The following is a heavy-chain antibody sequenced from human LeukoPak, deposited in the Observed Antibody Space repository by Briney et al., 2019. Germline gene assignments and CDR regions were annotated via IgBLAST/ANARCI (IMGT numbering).Heavy chain of an antibody. Sequence: PGGSLRLSCAASRFTFSNYAMSWVRQAPGKGLEWVSAITGNGDYTDYADSVKGRFTISRDNSKNTAYLQMNSLRSDDTAVYYCAKRSGINYGYFDSWGQGTLVTVSS. CDR1: RFTFSNYA. J-gene: IGHJ4*02. D-gene: IGHD1-26*01. V-gene: IGHV3-23*01. CDR3: AKRSGINYGYFDS. CDR2: ITGNGDYT.